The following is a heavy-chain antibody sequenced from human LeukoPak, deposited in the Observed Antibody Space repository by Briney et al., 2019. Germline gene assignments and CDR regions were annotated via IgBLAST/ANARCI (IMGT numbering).Heavy chain of an antibody. Sequence: GGSLRLSCAASGFTFSNYWMSWVRQAPGKGLEWVANIKQDGSEKHYVDSVKGRFTISRDNAKNTLYLQMNSLRAEDTAVYYCARGSQRGAAANYYGMDVWGQGTTVTVSS. J-gene: IGHJ6*02. D-gene: IGHD2-2*01. V-gene: IGHV3-7*02. CDR2: IKQDGSEK. CDR3: ARGSQRGAAANYYGMDV. CDR1: GFTFSNYW.